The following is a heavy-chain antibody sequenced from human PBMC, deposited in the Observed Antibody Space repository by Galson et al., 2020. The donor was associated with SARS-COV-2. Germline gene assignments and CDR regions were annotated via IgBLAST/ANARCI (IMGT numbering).Heavy chain of an antibody. CDR1: GFTFSNAW. Sequence: WGSLRLSCAASGFTFSNAWMSWVRQAPGKGLEWVGRIQSKSGGGTIEYAAPVKGRFIISRDDSKNTLYLQMNSLKTEDTAIYCCSTGAKFYAMDVWGQGTTVTVSS. J-gene: IGHJ6*02. CDR3: STGAKFYAMDV. V-gene: IGHV3-15*01. CDR2: IQSKSGGGTI.